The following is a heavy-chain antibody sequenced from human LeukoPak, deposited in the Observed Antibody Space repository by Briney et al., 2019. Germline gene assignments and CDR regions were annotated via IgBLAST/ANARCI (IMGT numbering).Heavy chain of an antibody. V-gene: IGHV4-30-2*01. CDR2: IYHSGST. CDR3: AREKRFEGTFDI. J-gene: IGHJ3*02. CDR1: GGSISSGGYS. D-gene: IGHD3-10*01. Sequence: SETLSLTCAVSGGSISSGGYSWSWIRQPPGKGLEWIGYIYHSGSTYYNPSLKSRVTISVDRSKNQFSLKLSSVTAADTAVYFCAREKRFEGTFDIWGQGTVVTVSS.